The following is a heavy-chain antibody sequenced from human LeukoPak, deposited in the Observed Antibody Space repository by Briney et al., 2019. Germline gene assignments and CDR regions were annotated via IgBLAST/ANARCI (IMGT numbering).Heavy chain of an antibody. CDR1: GYTFTGYY. CDR3: ARDSLGSWYDGTFDY. D-gene: IGHD6-13*01. J-gene: IGHJ4*02. Sequence: ASVKVYCKASGYTFTGYYMHWVRQAPGQGPEWMGWINPNSGGTNYAQKLQGRVTMTRDTSISTAYMELSSLRSDDTAVYYCARDSLGSWYDGTFDYWGQGTLVTVSS. CDR2: INPNSGGT. V-gene: IGHV1-2*02.